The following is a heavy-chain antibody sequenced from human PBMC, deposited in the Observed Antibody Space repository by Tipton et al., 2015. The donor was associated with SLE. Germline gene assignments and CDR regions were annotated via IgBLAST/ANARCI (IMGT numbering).Heavy chain of an antibody. CDR2: INQNGSET. V-gene: IGHV3-7*01. Sequence: GSLRLSCASSGFTFSTYWMTWVRQAPGKGLEWVANINQNGSETKYVDSVKGRFTISRDNAKNSLYLQMNSLGVEDTAVYYCVRDWGDNEDYWGQGTLVTVSS. J-gene: IGHJ4*02. CDR1: GFTFSTYW. D-gene: IGHD3-16*01. CDR3: VRDWGDNEDY.